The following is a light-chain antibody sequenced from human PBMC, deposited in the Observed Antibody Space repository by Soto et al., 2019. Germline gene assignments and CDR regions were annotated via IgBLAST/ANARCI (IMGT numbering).Light chain of an antibody. J-gene: IGLJ2*01. Sequence: QSALTQPASVSGSPGQTITISCTGTSSDVGSYNTVSWYQQHPGKAPKLLIYDDTERPSGVSSRFSGSKSGNTASLTISGLQAEDEADYYCFSSAGRRLVLFGGGTKVTVL. CDR3: FSSAGRRLVL. V-gene: IGLV2-23*01. CDR1: SSDVGSYNT. CDR2: DDT.